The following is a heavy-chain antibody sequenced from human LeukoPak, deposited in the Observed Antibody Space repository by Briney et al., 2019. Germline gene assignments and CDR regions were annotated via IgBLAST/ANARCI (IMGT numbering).Heavy chain of an antibody. D-gene: IGHD3-22*01. CDR3: AKGSYYDSSGSFYFDY. CDR2: ISGSGDNT. Sequence: GGSLRLSCAASGFTFNTYTMSWVRQAPGKGLEWVSGISGSGDNTYYADSVKGRFTISRDNSKNTQYVQVNSLGTEDTAAYYCAKGSYYDSSGSFYFDYWGQGTLVTVSS. V-gene: IGHV3-23*01. J-gene: IGHJ4*02. CDR1: GFTFNTYT.